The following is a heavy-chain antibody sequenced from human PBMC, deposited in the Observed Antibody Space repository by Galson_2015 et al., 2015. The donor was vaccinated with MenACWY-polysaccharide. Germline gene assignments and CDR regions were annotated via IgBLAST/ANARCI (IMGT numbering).Heavy chain of an antibody. D-gene: IGHD3-10*01. J-gene: IGHJ4*02. Sequence: LRLSCAASGFTFSTYTMHWVRQAPGKGLEWVAVISNDGSNKYYADSVKGRFTISRDNSKNTLYLQMNSLRAEDTAVYYCARGGSTYYYGSGTYYKFDSWGQGTLVTVSS. CDR3: ARGGSTYYYGSGTYYKFDS. CDR2: ISNDGSNK. CDR1: GFTFSTYT. V-gene: IGHV3-30-3*01.